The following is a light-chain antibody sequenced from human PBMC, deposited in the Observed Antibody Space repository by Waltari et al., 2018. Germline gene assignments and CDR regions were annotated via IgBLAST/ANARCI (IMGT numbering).Light chain of an antibody. V-gene: IGKV4-1*01. CDR1: QSVLYSSNNKNY. Sequence: DIVMTQSPDSLAVSLGARATINCKSSQSVLYSSNNKNYLAWYQQKPGQPPKLPIYLASTRESGVPDRFRCSGSGTDFTLTISSLQAEDVAVYYCQQYYSTPRTFGQGTKVEIK. CDR2: LAS. CDR3: QQYYSTPRT. J-gene: IGKJ1*01.